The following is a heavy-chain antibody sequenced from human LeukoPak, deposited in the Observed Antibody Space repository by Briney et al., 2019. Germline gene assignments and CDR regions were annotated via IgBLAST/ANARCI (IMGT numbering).Heavy chain of an antibody. D-gene: IGHD6-13*01. CDR1: GYSISSGYY. CDR2: IYHSAIT. V-gene: IGHV4-38-2*01. J-gene: IGHJ6*03. Sequence: PSETLSLTCAVSGYSISSGYYWGWIRQSPGKGLEWIWSIYHSAITYYKPSLKSRVSISVDTSKNQFSLNLSSVTAAATAVYYCARAAFHYYYYMDVWGKGTTVTVSS. CDR3: ARAAFHYYYYMDV.